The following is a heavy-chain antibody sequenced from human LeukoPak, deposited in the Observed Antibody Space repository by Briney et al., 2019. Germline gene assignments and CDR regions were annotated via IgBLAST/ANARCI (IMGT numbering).Heavy chain of an antibody. CDR3: ARCQFDWNAIYYYGMDV. V-gene: IGHV3-30*04. CDR1: GFTFSSYA. J-gene: IGHJ6*04. CDR2: ISYDGSNK. Sequence: GGSLRLSCAASGFTFSSYAMHWVRQAPGKGLEWVAVISYDGSNKYYADPVKGRFTISRDNSKNTLYLQMNSLRAEDTAVYYCARCQFDWNAIYYYGMDVWGKGTTVTVSS. D-gene: IGHD1-1*01.